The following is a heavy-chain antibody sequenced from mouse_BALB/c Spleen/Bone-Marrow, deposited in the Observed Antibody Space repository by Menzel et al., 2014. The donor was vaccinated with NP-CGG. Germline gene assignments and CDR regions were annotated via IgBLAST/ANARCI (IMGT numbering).Heavy chain of an antibody. CDR1: GFTFSSYA. D-gene: IGHD2-4*01. V-gene: IGHV5-9-1*01. CDR3: ARHGITRLLDY. J-gene: IGHJ2*01. CDR2: ISSGGSYT. Sequence: EVMLVESGGGLVKPRGSLKLSCAASGFTFSSYAMSWVRQTPEKRLEWVATISSGGSYTYYPDSVKGRFTISRDNAKNTLYLQMSSLRSEDTAMYYWARHGITRLLDYWCQGTTLTVSS.